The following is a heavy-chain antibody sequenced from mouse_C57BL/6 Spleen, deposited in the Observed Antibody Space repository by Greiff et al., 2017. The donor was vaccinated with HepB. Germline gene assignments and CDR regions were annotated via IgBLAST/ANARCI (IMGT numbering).Heavy chain of an antibody. CDR1: GYTFTDYT. J-gene: IGHJ2*01. Sequence: VQLQQSDAELVKPGASVKISCKASGYTFTDYTIHWMKQRPEQGLEWIGYIYPRDGSTKYNEKFKGKATLTADKSSSTAYLQLNSLTSEDSAVYFCAGLGTTVVGVDYWGQGTTLTVSS. CDR2: IYPRDGST. CDR3: AGLGTTVVGVDY. D-gene: IGHD1-1*01. V-gene: IGHV1-78*01.